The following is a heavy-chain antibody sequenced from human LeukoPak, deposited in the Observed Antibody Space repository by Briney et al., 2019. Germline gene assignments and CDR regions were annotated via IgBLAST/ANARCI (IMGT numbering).Heavy chain of an antibody. Sequence: SETLSLTCAVYGESFSGYYWSWIRQPPGKGLEWIAEIHHSGSTKYNPSLKSRVTMSVDTSENQFSLRLSSVTAADTAVYYCARMVVVASTLSGWFDPWGQGILVTVSS. D-gene: IGHD2-15*01. V-gene: IGHV4-34*01. CDR2: IHHSGST. CDR3: ARMVVVASTLSGWFDP. J-gene: IGHJ5*02. CDR1: GESFSGYY.